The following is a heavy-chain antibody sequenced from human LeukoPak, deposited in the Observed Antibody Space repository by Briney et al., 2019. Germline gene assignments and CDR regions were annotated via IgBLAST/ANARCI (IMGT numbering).Heavy chain of an antibody. CDR1: GFTFSSYG. V-gene: IGHV3-33*01. CDR3: ARDAVYSSSWQYY. CDR2: IWYDGSNK. Sequence: GRSLRLSCAASGFTFSSYGMHWVRQAPGKGLEWVAVIWYDGSNKYYADSVKGRFTISRDNSKNTLYLQMNSLRAEDTAVYYCARDAVYSSSWQYYWGQGTLVAVS. D-gene: IGHD6-13*01. J-gene: IGHJ4*02.